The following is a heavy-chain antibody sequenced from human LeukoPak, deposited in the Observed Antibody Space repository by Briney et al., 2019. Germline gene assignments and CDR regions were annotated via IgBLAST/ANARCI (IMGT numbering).Heavy chain of an antibody. Sequence: GGSLRLSCAASGFTFSSYAMSWVRQAPEKGLEWVSTISGSGGGTYYADSVKGRLTISRDDSKNTLYLQMNSLRAEDTAVYYCVKDLGRYRNNCFDYWGQGPLVTVSS. D-gene: IGHD1-26*01. V-gene: IGHV3-23*01. J-gene: IGHJ4*02. CDR1: GFTFSSYA. CDR2: ISGSGGGT. CDR3: VKDLGRYRNNCFDY.